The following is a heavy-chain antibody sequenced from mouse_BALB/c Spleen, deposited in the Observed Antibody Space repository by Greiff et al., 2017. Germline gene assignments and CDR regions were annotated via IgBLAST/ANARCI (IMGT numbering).Heavy chain of an antibody. CDR1: GFSLTSYG. CDR2: IWAGGST. J-gene: IGHJ3*01. D-gene: IGHD1-1*01. CDR3: ARDLDYYGSSYWFAY. Sequence: VQLQESGPGLVAPSQSLSITCTVSGFSLTSYGVHWVRQPPGKGLEWLGVIWAGGSTNYNSALMSRLSISKDNSKSQVFLKMNSLQTDDTAMYYCARDLDYYGSSYWFAYWGQGTLVTVSA. V-gene: IGHV2-9*02.